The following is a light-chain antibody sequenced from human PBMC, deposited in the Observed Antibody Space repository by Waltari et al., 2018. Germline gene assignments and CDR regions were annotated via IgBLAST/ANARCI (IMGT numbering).Light chain of an antibody. CDR3: QQFYSTPYT. Sequence: DIVMTQSPDSLAVSLGERATINGKSSQIVLYSSNNLNYLAWYQQKPGQPPKLLIYWASTRESGVPDRFSGSGSGTDFTLTISSLQAEDVAVYYCQQFYSTPYTFGQGTKLEIK. V-gene: IGKV4-1*01. J-gene: IGKJ2*01. CDR1: QIVLYSSNNLNY. CDR2: WAS.